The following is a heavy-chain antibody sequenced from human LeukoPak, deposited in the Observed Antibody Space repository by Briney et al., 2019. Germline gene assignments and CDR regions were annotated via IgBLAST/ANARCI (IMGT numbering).Heavy chain of an antibody. CDR1: GSTFSRYW. D-gene: IGHD2-8*02. Sequence: PGGSLRLSCAASGSTFSRYWMSWARQAPGKGLEWVANIKQDGSEKYYVDSVKGRFTISRDNAKNSLYLQMNSLRAEDTAVYYCGRDVSRGAGGAFDIWGQGTVVTVSS. V-gene: IGHV3-7*01. CDR2: IKQDGSEK. J-gene: IGHJ3*02. CDR3: GRDVSRGAGGAFDI.